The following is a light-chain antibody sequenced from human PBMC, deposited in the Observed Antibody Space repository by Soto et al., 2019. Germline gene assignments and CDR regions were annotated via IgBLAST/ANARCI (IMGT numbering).Light chain of an antibody. V-gene: IGLV1-44*01. CDR1: SSNIEINT. CDR3: ATWDSSLKAGV. Sequence: QSVLTQPPSASEAPGQRVIISCSGSSSNIEINTVNWYQQLPGTAPKLLMYNDYKRPSGVPDRFSGSKSGTSASLAISGLQSEDEAEYYCATWDSSLKAGVFGGGTKLTVL. J-gene: IGLJ2*01. CDR2: NDY.